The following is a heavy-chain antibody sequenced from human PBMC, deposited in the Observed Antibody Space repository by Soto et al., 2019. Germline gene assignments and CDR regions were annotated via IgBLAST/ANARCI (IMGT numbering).Heavy chain of an antibody. CDR3: AKVSRNPHYCSGGSCYAWHYDY. CDR1: GFTFSSYG. J-gene: IGHJ4*02. D-gene: IGHD2-15*01. Sequence: AGGSLRLSCAASGFTFSSYGMHWVRQAPGKGLEWVAVISYDGSNKYYADSVKGRFTISRDNSKNTLYLQMNSLRAEDTAVYYCAKVSRNPHYCSGGSCYAWHYDYWGQGTLVTVSS. V-gene: IGHV3-30*18. CDR2: ISYDGSNK.